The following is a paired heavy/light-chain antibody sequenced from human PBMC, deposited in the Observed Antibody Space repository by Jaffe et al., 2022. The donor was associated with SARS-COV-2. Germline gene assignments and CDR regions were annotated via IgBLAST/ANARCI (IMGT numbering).Light chain of an antibody. Sequence: QSVLTQPPSVSGAPGQRVTISCTGSSSNIGAGYDVHWYQQLPGTPPKLLIYGNTNRPSGVPDRFSGSKSGASASLAITGLQAEDEADYYCQSHDSRLSGWVFGGGTKLTVL. CDR3: QSHDSRLSGWV. CDR2: GNT. CDR1: SSNIGAGYD. J-gene: IGLJ3*02. V-gene: IGLV1-40*01.
Heavy chain of an antibody. J-gene: IGHJ5*02. CDR1: GGSLSTNSDY. Sequence: QLQLLDSGPGLVKPSETLSLTCSVSGGSLSTNSDYWGWVRQAPGKGLEWIGSLHRGGKTYYSPSLKGRVTISVDTSKNQFSLNLSAVTAADTAVYYCARSITIFGVAGTWFDPWGQGTLVTVSS. V-gene: IGHV4-39*01. D-gene: IGHD3-3*01. CDR2: LHRGGKT. CDR3: ARSITIFGVAGTWFDP.